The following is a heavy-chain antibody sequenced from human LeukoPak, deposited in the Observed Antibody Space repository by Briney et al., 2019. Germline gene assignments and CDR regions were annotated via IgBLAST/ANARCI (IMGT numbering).Heavy chain of an antibody. D-gene: IGHD3-22*01. V-gene: IGHV4-59*01. CDR1: GGSISSYY. CDR3: ARDSGDSSGSDAFDI. CDR2: IYYSGST. J-gene: IGHJ3*02. Sequence: PSGTLSLTCTVSGGSISSYYWSWIRQPPGKGLEWIGYIYYSGSTNYNPSLKSRVTISVDTSKNQFSLKLSSVTAADTAVYYCARDSGDSSGSDAFDIWGQGTMVTVSS.